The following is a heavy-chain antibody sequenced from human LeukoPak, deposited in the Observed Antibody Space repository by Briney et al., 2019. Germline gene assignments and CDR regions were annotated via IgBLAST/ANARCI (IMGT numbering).Heavy chain of an antibody. V-gene: IGHV4-59*11. D-gene: IGHD3-10*01. CDR3: ASSTMVRGVMARAEYFQH. J-gene: IGHJ1*01. Sequence: SETLSLTCTVSGGSISSHYWSWIRQPPGKGLEWIGYIYYSGSTNYNPSLKSRVTISVDTSKNQFSLKLSSVTAADTAVYYCASSTMVRGVMARAEYFQHWGQGTLVTVSS. CDR2: IYYSGST. CDR1: GGSISSHY.